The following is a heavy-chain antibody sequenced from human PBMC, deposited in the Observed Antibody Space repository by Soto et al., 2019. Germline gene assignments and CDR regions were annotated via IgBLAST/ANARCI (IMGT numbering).Heavy chain of an antibody. CDR1: GYSFTIYW. V-gene: IGHV5-10-1*01. D-gene: IGHD2-2*02. CDR3: ARHTFQYNWFDR. J-gene: IGHJ5*02. CDR2: IDPSDSYT. Sequence: EALKISCKGSGYSFTIYWITWVRQMPGKGLEWMGRIDPSDSYTNYSPSFQGHVTISADKSISTAYLQWSSLKASDTAMYYCARHTFQYNWFDRWRKGTRVAVSS.